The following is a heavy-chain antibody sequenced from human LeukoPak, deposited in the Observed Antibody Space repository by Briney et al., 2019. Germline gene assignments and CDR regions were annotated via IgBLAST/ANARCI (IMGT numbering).Heavy chain of an antibody. V-gene: IGHV3-7*01. D-gene: IGHD6-6*01. CDR2: IHDDGHVR. CDR3: ARGLSGYASSLGY. Sequence: PGEPLRLSCAASGFTFSAYAMSWFRQAPGKGLEWVANIHDDGHVRNYEDSVKGRFTISRDNAKNTLYLQMNSLRAEDTAVYYCARGLSGYASSLGYWGQGTLVTVSA. CDR1: GFTFSAYA. J-gene: IGHJ4*02.